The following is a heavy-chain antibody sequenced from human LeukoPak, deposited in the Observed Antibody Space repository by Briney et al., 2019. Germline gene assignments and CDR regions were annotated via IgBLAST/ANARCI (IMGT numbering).Heavy chain of an antibody. CDR2: INHSGST. V-gene: IGHV4-34*01. CDR3: AKSKLPTRDFDH. CDR1: GGSFSGYY. J-gene: IGHJ4*02. Sequence: SETLSLTCAVYGGSFSGYYWSWIRQPPGKGLEWIGEINHSGSTNYNPSLKSRVTISVDTSKKQVSLKLTSVTAADTAVYYCAKSKLPTRDFDHWGQGTLVTVSS.